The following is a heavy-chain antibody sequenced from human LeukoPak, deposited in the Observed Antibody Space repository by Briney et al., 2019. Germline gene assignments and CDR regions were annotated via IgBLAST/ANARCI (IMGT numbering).Heavy chain of an antibody. D-gene: IGHD6-13*01. CDR3: ARDRGGLRIAAAGSNWFDP. CDR1: GGTFSSYA. Sequence: SVKVPCKASGGTFSSYAISWVRQAPGQGLEWMGGIIPIFGTANYAQKFQGRVTITTDESTSTAYMELSSLRSEDTAVYYCARDRGGLRIAAAGSNWFDPWGQGTLVTVSS. J-gene: IGHJ5*02. V-gene: IGHV1-69*05. CDR2: IIPIFGTA.